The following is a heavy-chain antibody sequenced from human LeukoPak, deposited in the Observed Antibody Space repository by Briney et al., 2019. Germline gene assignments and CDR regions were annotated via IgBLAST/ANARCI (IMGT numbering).Heavy chain of an antibody. J-gene: IGHJ6*03. Sequence: HPGGSLGLSCAASGFLFSSYEMNWVRQAPGKGLEWISYISASGTLTHYADSVEGRFTISRDNAKNSLFLQMNSLRAEDTAVYYCARDQLWLYGRTSYYYYFYMDVWGTGTTVAVSS. CDR2: ISASGTLT. V-gene: IGHV3-48*03. CDR1: GFLFSSYE. CDR3: ARDQLWLYGRTSYYYYFYMDV. D-gene: IGHD3-10*01.